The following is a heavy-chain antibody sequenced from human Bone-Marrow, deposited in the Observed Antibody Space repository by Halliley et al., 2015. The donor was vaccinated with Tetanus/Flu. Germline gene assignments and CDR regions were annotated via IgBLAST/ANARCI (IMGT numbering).Heavy chain of an antibody. D-gene: IGHD4-4*01. CDR1: GFTFSTYS. CDR3: ARDYSTYARTSGFDF. J-gene: IGHJ3*01. CDR2: IASSSSHI. Sequence: SLRLSCEASGFTFSTYSMNWVRQAPGKGLEWVSYIASSSSHIYYADSVRGRFPISRDNAKNSLYLQMNSLRAEDTAVYYCARDYSTYARTSGFDFWGQGTMVTVSS. V-gene: IGHV3-21*01.